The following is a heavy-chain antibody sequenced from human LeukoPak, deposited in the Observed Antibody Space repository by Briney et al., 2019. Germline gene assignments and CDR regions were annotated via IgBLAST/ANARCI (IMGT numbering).Heavy chain of an antibody. CDR2: ISGDGGIT. Sequence: GGSLRLSCAASEFTFNTYAVGWVRQAPGKGLEWVSAISGDGGITYYADSVRGRFTISRDNSKSTLYLQMNSLRAEDTAVYYCAKSSGPGGYYYYGMDVWGQGTTVTVSS. V-gene: IGHV3-23*01. J-gene: IGHJ6*02. CDR1: EFTFNTYA. D-gene: IGHD3-22*01. CDR3: AKSSGPGGYYYYGMDV.